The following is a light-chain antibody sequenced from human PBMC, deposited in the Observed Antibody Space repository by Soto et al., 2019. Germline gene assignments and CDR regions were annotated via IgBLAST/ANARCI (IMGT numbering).Light chain of an antibody. J-gene: IGLJ3*02. CDR2: AHI. CDR3: QSYDYSLSGWV. Sequence: QSALTQPPSVSGAPGQRVIISCTGSSSNIGAGYDVHWYQQLPGTAPKLLVYAHIHRPSGVPDRFSGSKSDTSASLAITGLQAEDEADYYCQSYDYSLSGWVFGGGTQLTVL. CDR1: SSNIGAGYD. V-gene: IGLV1-40*01.